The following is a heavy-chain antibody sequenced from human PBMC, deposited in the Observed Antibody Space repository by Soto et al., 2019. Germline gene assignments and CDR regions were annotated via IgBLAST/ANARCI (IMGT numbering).Heavy chain of an antibody. CDR3: TVWGSGNDFGAA. Sequence: EVQLVESGGGLVQPGGSLRLSCAASGFTFSDHYMDWVRQAPGKGLEWVGRSKNKADSYTTEYAASVKGRFIISRDGSKNSLFLQMNSLKTEDTAVYYCTVWGSGNDFGAAWGQGILVTVSS. D-gene: IGHD3-10*01. CDR2: SKNKADSYTT. J-gene: IGHJ4*02. V-gene: IGHV3-72*01. CDR1: GFTFSDHY.